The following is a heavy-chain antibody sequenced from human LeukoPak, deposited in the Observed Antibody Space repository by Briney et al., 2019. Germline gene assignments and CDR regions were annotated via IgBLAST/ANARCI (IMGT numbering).Heavy chain of an antibody. J-gene: IGHJ4*02. CDR1: GGSISSGDYY. V-gene: IGHV4-30-4*08. D-gene: IGHD4-17*01. CDR3: ARDEAWATVTTNPLDY. Sequence: SETLSLTCTVSGGSISSGDYYWSWIRQPPGKGLEWIGYIYYSGSTHYNPSLKSRVTISVDTSKNQFSLKLSSVTAADTAVYYCARDEAWATVTTNPLDYWGQGTLVTVSS. CDR2: IYYSGST.